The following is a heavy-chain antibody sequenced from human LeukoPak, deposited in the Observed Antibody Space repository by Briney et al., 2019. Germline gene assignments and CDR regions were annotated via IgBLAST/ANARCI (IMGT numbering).Heavy chain of an antibody. CDR3: AVDDRGFDP. D-gene: IGHD3-22*01. CDR1: GVSKSTFY. J-gene: IGHJ5*02. Sequence: SETLSLTCNVSGVSKSTFYMSWIRQPAGKGLEWIGRIETTGSTNYNPSLKSRVTMSVDTSKRHFSLRLTSVTAADAAVSYCAVDDRGFDPWGQGTLVTVSS. V-gene: IGHV4-4*07. CDR2: IETTGST.